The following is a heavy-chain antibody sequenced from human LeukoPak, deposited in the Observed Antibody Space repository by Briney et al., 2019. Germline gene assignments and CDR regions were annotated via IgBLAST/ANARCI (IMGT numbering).Heavy chain of an antibody. CDR1: GYTFTNYG. CDR3: ARAMFREVVPAT. CDR2: ISAYNGNT. J-gene: IGHJ5*02. Sequence: ASVKVSCKASGYTFTNYGISWVRQAPGQGLEWMGWISAYNGNTNYAQKLQGRVTMTTDTSTSTAYMELRSLRSDDTAVYYCARAMFREVVPATWGQGTLVTVSS. V-gene: IGHV1-18*01. D-gene: IGHD2-2*01.